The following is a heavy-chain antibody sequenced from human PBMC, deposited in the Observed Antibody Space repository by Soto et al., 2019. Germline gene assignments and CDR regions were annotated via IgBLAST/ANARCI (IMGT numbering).Heavy chain of an antibody. V-gene: IGHV3-9*01. D-gene: IGHD1-1*01. CDR1: GFTFDDYG. Sequence: EVQLVDSGGGLVQPGRSLRLSCAASGFTFDDYGMYWVRQAPGKGLEWVSGISWNGGSIDYADSVKSRFTISRDKPKNSLYLQMNSMRGEDTALYYGARDITTGPTFAFYMWGQRTMVSVSS. CDR2: ISWNGGSI. J-gene: IGHJ3*02. CDR3: ARDITTGPTFAFYM.